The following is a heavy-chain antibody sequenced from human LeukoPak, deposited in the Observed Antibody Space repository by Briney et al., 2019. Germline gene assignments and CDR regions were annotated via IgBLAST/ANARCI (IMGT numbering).Heavy chain of an antibody. D-gene: IGHD1-26*01. CDR3: ARVERFGATVDY. J-gene: IGHJ4*02. CDR1: GYTFTGYY. V-gene: IGHV1-2*02. Sequence: ASVKVSCKASGYTFTGYYMHWVRQAPGQGLEWMGWINPNSGGTNYAQKFQGRVTMTRDTSISTAYMELSRLRSDDTAVYYCARVERFGATVDYWGQVTLVTVSS. CDR2: INPNSGGT.